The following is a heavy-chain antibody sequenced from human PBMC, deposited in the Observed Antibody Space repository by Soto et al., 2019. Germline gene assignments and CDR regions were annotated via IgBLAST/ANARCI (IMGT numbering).Heavy chain of an antibody. D-gene: IGHD3-3*01. CDR3: AREGFESYDFWSGYYTLFDY. V-gene: IGHV1-18*01. J-gene: IGHJ4*02. Sequence: ASVKVSCKASGYTFTSYGISWVRQAPGQGLEWMGWISAYNGNTNYAQKLQGRVTMTTDTSTSTAYMELRSLRSDDTAVYYCAREGFESYDFWSGYYTLFDYWGQGTLVTVSS. CDR1: GYTFTSYG. CDR2: ISAYNGNT.